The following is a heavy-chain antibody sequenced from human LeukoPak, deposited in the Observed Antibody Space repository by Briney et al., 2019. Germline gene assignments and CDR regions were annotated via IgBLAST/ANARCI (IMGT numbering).Heavy chain of an antibody. CDR3: ARLLYYDNSGYPSY. J-gene: IGHJ4*02. V-gene: IGHV4-39*07. CDR2: IYYSGST. Sequence: SETLSLTCTVSGGSISSSSYYWGWIRQPPRKGLEWIGTIYYSGSTYYNPSLKSRVTISVDTSKNQFSLKLSSVTAADTAVYYCARLLYYDNSGYPSYWGQGTLVTVSS. D-gene: IGHD3-22*01. CDR1: GGSISSSSYY.